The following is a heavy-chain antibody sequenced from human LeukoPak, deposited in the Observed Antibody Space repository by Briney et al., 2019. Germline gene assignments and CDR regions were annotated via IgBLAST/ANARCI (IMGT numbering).Heavy chain of an antibody. CDR3: ASQPGIASRWFDP. J-gene: IGHJ5*02. V-gene: IGHV4-4*07. D-gene: IGHD6-13*01. CDR1: GGSMNNNY. Sequence: SETLSLTCTVSGGSMNNNYWSWIRQPARKGLERVGRIHSSGSTNYNPSLKSSVTMSVDTSKNQFSLKLSSVTAADTAVYYCASQPGIASRWFDPWGQGTLVTVSP. CDR2: IHSSGST.